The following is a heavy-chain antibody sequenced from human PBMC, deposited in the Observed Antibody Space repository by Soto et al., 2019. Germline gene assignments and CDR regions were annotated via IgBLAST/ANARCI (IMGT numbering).Heavy chain of an antibody. CDR2: IYYSGST. Sequence: SETLSLTCTVSGGSISSYYWSWIRQPPGKGLEWIGYIYYSGSTNYNPSLKSRVTISVDTSKNQFSLKLSSVTAADTAVYYCARGYDYEGFWFDPWGQGTLVTVSS. D-gene: IGHD4-17*01. V-gene: IGHV4-59*01. CDR3: ARGYDYEGFWFDP. J-gene: IGHJ5*02. CDR1: GGSISSYY.